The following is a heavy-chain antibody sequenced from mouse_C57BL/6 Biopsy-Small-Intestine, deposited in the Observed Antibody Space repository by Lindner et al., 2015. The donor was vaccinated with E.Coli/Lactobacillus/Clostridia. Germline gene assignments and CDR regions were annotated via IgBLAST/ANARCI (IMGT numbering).Heavy chain of an antibody. Sequence: VQLQESGPELVKPGASVKISCKASGYAFSSSWMNWVRQRPGKGLEWIGRMYPGDGDIKYNGKFKGKATLTADQSSSTAYVQLNSLTSEDSAVYFCVRPYYSNWYFDVWGTGTTVTVSS. CDR2: MYPGDGDI. D-gene: IGHD2-5*01. CDR3: VRPYYSNWYFDV. CDR1: GYAFSSSW. J-gene: IGHJ1*03. V-gene: IGHV1-82*01.